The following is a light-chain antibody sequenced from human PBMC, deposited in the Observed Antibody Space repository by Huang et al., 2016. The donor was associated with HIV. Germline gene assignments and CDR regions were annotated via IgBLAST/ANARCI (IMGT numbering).Light chain of an antibody. CDR2: SAS. CDR3: QQSYGALSS. Sequence: IQMTQSPTSLSASVGDRVFISCRTSQSVGTYLNWYQQKPGKAPTLLISSASTLHSGVPSGFSGGGSGTVFTLTIRGLQFDDFATYFCQQSYGALSSFGPGTRL. J-gene: IGKJ5*01. CDR1: QSVGTY. V-gene: IGKV1-39*01.